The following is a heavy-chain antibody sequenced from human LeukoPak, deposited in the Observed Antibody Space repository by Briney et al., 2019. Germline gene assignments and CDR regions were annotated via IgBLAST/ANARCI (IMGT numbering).Heavy chain of an antibody. D-gene: IGHD1-26*01. CDR3: ARGDASGRPGIAFDF. CDR2: FHDSEST. CDR1: GGSISSNY. Sequence: SETLSLTCNVSGGSISSNYWSWIRQPPGKGLEWIGYFHDSESTNYNPSLKSRVSISVDTSKKQVSLKLSSVTAADTAVYYCARGDASGRPGIAFDFWGQGTLVTVPS. V-gene: IGHV4-59*01. J-gene: IGHJ4*02.